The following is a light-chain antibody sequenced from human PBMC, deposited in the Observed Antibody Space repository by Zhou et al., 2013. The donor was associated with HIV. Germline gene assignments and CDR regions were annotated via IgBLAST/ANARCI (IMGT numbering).Light chain of an antibody. Sequence: DIQLTQSPSFLSASVGDKVTITCRASQPINNYLAWYQQKPGKAPTLLIYGVSTLQTGVPSRFSGSGSGTEFTLTISSLQPEDFATYYCQQLATFGPGTTVDIK. CDR3: QQLAT. V-gene: IGKV1-9*01. J-gene: IGKJ3*01. CDR2: GVS. CDR1: QPINNY.